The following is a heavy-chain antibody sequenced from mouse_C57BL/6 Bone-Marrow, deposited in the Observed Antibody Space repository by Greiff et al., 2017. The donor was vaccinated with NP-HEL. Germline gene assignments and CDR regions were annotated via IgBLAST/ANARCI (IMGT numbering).Heavy chain of an antibody. CDR2: ISSGSSTI. Sequence: DVMLVESGGGLVKPGGSLKLSCAASGFTFSDYGMHWVRQAPEKGLEWVAYISSGSSTIYYADTVKGRFTISRDNAKNTLFLQMTSLRSEDTAMYYCARKVIYYYGSSLSYYAMDYWGQGTSVTVSS. CDR1: GFTFSDYG. CDR3: ARKVIYYYGSSLSYYAMDY. D-gene: IGHD1-1*01. V-gene: IGHV5-17*01. J-gene: IGHJ4*01.